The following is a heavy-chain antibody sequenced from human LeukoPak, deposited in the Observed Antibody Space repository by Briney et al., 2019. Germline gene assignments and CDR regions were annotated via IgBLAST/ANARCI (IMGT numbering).Heavy chain of an antibody. D-gene: IGHD2-21*02. CDR1: GFTFSNYL. CDR3: ARDRFCGGDCGIMGFDP. CDR2: IKQDGGEK. Sequence: PGGSLRLSCAASGFTFSNYLMSWIRQAPGKGLEGVANIKQDGGEKYYVDSVKGRFTISRDNAKNSLYLQMNSLRAEDTAVYYCARDRFCGGDCGIMGFDPWGQGTLVTVSS. V-gene: IGHV3-7*01. J-gene: IGHJ5*02.